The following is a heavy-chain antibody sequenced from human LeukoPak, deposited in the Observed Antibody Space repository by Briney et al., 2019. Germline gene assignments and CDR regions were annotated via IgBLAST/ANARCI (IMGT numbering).Heavy chain of an antibody. J-gene: IGHJ4*02. CDR3: ARATDSSGYYSIYYFDY. D-gene: IGHD3-22*01. CDR1: GFTVSSNY. CDR2: IYSGGST. Sequence: PGGSLRLSCAASGFTVSSNYMSWVRQAPGKGLEWVSVIYSGGSTYYADSVKSRFTISRDNSKNTLYLQMNSLRAEDTAVYYCARATDSSGYYSIYYFDYWGQGTLVTVSS. V-gene: IGHV3-53*01.